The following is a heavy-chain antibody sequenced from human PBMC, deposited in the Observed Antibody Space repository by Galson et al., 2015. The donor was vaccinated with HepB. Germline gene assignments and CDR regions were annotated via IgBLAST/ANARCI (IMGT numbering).Heavy chain of an antibody. J-gene: IGHJ4*02. D-gene: IGHD6-13*01. Sequence: SLRLSCAASGFTFSDYYMSWIRQAPGKGLEWVSYISSSSSYTNYADSVRGRFTISRDNAKNSLYLQMNSLRAEDTAVYYCASMGQQLAPGGYWGQGTLVTVSS. V-gene: IGHV3-11*06. CDR3: ASMGQQLAPGGY. CDR2: ISSSSSYT. CDR1: GFTFSDYY.